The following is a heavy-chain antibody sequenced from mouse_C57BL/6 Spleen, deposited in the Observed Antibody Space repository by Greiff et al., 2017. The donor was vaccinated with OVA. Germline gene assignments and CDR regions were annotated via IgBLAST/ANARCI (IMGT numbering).Heavy chain of an antibody. CDR3: AREGNWLFDY. D-gene: IGHD4-1*01. CDR1: GYSITSGYY. Sequence: VQLKESGPGLVKPSQSLSLTCSVTGYSITSGYYWNWIRQFPGNKLEWMGYISYDGSNNYNPSLKNRISITRDTSKNQFFLKLNSVTTEDTATYYCAREGNWLFDYWGQGTTLTVSS. V-gene: IGHV3-6*01. J-gene: IGHJ2*01. CDR2: ISYDGSN.